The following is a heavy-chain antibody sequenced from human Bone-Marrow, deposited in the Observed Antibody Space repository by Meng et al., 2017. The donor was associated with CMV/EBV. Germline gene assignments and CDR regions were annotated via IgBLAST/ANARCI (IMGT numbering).Heavy chain of an antibody. V-gene: IGHV2-26*01. D-gene: IGHD2-2*01. CDR2: IFSNDEK. CDR3: ARILAVVPAAPDNWFDP. Sequence: SGPTLVKPTETLTLTCTVSGFSLSNARMGVSWIRQPPGKALEWLAHIFSNDEKSYSTSLKSRLTISKDTSKRQVVLTMTNMDPVDTATYYCARILAVVPAAPDNWFDPWGQGTLVTVSS. J-gene: IGHJ5*02. CDR1: GFSLSNARMG.